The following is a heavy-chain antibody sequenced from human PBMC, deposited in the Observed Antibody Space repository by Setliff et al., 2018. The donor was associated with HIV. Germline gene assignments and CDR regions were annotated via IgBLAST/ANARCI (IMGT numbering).Heavy chain of an antibody. CDR3: ARHVPVRGHTPLDN. Sequence: NPSETLSLTCTVSGDSMKSKSYFWGWIRQSPGKGLEWIGAIDYSGTTYYNPSLKSRLTISVDTSKNLFSLRVTSVTAADTAIYYCARHVPVRGHTPLDNWGQGTLVTSPQ. CDR1: GDSMKSKSYF. CDR2: IDYSGTT. D-gene: IGHD2-15*01. V-gene: IGHV4-39*01. J-gene: IGHJ4*02.